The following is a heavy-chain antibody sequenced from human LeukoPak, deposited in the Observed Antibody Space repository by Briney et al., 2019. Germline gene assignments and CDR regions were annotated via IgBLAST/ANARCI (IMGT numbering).Heavy chain of an antibody. CDR3: AREIITAGYYYYYMDV. Sequence: SETLSLTCTVSGGSVSSGNYYWSWIRQPPGKGLEWIAYIFYSGSTKYNPSLKSRVTISVDTSKNQFSLKVSSVTAADTAVYYCAREIITAGYYYYYMDVWGKGTTVTVSS. CDR2: IFYSGST. D-gene: IGHD6-25*01. CDR1: GGSVSSGNYY. J-gene: IGHJ6*03. V-gene: IGHV4-61*01.